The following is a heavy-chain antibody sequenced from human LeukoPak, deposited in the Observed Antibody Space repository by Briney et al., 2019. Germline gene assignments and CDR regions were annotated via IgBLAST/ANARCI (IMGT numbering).Heavy chain of an antibody. V-gene: IGHV3-66*01. J-gene: IGHJ4*02. Sequence: PGGSLRLSCAASGFIVSNNYMFWVRQAPGKGLEWVSAIYSDGRTYYADSVRGRFTISRDISKSTLYLQMSSRRAEDTAVYFCSRVGYTYKTRALWGQGTLVTVSS. CDR1: GFIVSNNY. CDR3: SRVGYTYKTRAL. CDR2: IYSDGRT. D-gene: IGHD5-18*01.